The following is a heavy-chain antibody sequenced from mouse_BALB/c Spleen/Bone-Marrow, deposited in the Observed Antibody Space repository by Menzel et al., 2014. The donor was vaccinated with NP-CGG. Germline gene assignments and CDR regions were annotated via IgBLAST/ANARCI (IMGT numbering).Heavy chain of an antibody. Sequence: VQGVESGAELVRPGSSVKISCKASGYAFSAYWMNWVKQRPGQGLEWIGQIYPGDGDTNYNGKFKGKATLTADKSSSTAYMQLSSLTSEDSAVYFCTRSTATFYYWGQGTTLTVS. D-gene: IGHD1-2*01. J-gene: IGHJ2*01. CDR1: GYAFSAYW. V-gene: IGHV1-80*01. CDR3: TRSTATFYY. CDR2: IYPGDGDT.